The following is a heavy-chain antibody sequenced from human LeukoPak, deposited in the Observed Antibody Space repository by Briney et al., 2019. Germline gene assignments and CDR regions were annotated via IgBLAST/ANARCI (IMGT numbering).Heavy chain of an antibody. D-gene: IGHD2-15*01. Sequence: GGSLRLPCAASGFTLSSYAMSWVRQAPGKGLEWVSAISGSGGSTYCADSVKGRFTISRDNSKNTLYLQMNSLRAEDTAVYYCAKDLGYCSGGSCWGRGTLVTVSS. V-gene: IGHV3-23*01. CDR3: AKDLGYCSGGSC. CDR2: ISGSGGST. CDR1: GFTLSSYA. J-gene: IGHJ4*02.